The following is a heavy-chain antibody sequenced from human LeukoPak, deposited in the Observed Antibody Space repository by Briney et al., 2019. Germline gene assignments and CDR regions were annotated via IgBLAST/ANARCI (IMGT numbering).Heavy chain of an antibody. CDR3: ARGYSSSCVDY. J-gene: IGHJ4*02. CDR2: ISSSSSYI. Sequence: GGSLRLSCAASGFTFSSYSMNWVRQAPGKGLEWVSSISSSSSYIYYADSVKGRFTISRDNAKNSLYLQMNGLRAEDTAVYYCARGYSSSCVDYWGQGTLVTVSS. V-gene: IGHV3-21*01. CDR1: GFTFSSYS. D-gene: IGHD6-13*01.